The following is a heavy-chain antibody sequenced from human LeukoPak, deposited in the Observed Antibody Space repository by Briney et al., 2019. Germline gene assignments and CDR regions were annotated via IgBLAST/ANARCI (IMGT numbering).Heavy chain of an antibody. CDR1: GFTFSDYY. CDR2: ISSSGSSI. CDR3: ARTSSSGWYMGVSRVFDY. J-gene: IGHJ4*02. D-gene: IGHD6-19*01. V-gene: IGHV3-11*04. Sequence: GGSLRLSCAASGFTFSDYYMNWIRQAPGKGLEWVSYISSSGSSIDYADSVKGRFIISRDNAKNSLYLQMNSLRVEDTAVYYCARTSSSGWYMGVSRVFDYWGQGTLVTVSS.